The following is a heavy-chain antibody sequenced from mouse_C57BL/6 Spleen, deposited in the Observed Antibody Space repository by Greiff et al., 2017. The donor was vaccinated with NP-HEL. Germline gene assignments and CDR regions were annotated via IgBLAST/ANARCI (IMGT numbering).Heavy chain of an antibody. CDR3: ASRSDYDERDYYAMDY. Sequence: VQLQQSGAELMKPGASVKLSCKATGYTFTGYWIEWVKQRPGHGLEWIGEILPGSGSTNYNEKFKGKATFTADTSSNTAYMQLSSLTTEDSAIYYCASRSDYDERDYYAMDYWGHGTSVTVSS. J-gene: IGHJ4*01. D-gene: IGHD2-4*01. CDR1: GYTFTGYW. V-gene: IGHV1-9*01. CDR2: ILPGSGST.